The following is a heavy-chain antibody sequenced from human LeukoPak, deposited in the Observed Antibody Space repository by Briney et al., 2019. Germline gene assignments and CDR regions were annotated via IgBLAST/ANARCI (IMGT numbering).Heavy chain of an antibody. CDR1: GFTFSSYC. CDR3: ATGAGDYGYFQH. D-gene: IGHD4-17*01. CDR2: ISYDGSNK. V-gene: IGHV3-30*03. J-gene: IGHJ1*01. Sequence: PGGSLRLSCAPSGFTFSSYCTQWVRHAPGKGLEWVGVISYDGSNKYYADSVKGRFTISRDNSKNTLYLQMNSLRAEDTAVYYCATGAGDYGYFQHWGQGTLVTVSS.